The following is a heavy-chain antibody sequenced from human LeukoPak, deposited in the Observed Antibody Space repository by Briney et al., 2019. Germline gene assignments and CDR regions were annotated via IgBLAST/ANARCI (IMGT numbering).Heavy chain of an antibody. Sequence: GGSLRLSCAASGFTVSSNYMSWVRQAPGKGLEWVSAIGGSGGSTYYADSVKGRFTISRDNSKNTLYLQMNGLRAEDTALYYCAKEYNDFWSGYNYFDYWGQGTLVTVSS. CDR3: AKEYNDFWSGYNYFDY. CDR2: IGGSGGST. V-gene: IGHV3-23*01. CDR1: GFTVSSNY. D-gene: IGHD3-3*01. J-gene: IGHJ4*02.